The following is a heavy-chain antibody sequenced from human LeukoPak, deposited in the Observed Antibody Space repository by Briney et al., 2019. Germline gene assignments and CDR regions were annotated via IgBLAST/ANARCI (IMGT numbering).Heavy chain of an antibody. CDR2: ITGKANNYAT. V-gene: IGHV3-73*01. CDR3: ASPPDLIHRGSDY. J-gene: IGHJ4*02. Sequence: PGGSLSLSYAASGFTFSGSSMHWVRQASGKGLEWVGRITGKANNYATAYAASVKGRFTISRDDSKNTAYLQMNSLKTEDTAVYYCASPPDLIHRGSDYWGQGTLVTVSS. D-gene: IGHD3-3*01. CDR1: GFTFSGSS.